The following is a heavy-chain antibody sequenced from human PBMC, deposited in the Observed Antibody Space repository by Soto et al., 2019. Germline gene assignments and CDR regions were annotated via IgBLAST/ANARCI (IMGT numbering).Heavy chain of an antibody. D-gene: IGHD3-10*01. V-gene: IGHV4-59*08. Sequence: SDTLSLTCTVSAGSISSYYCSWIRQPPGKGLEWIGYIYYSGSTNYNPSLKSRVTISVDTSKNQFSLKLSSVTAADTAVYYCAGGEGSGSYLDDAFDIWGQGTMVT. CDR2: IYYSGST. CDR1: AGSISSYY. J-gene: IGHJ3*02. CDR3: AGGEGSGSYLDDAFDI.